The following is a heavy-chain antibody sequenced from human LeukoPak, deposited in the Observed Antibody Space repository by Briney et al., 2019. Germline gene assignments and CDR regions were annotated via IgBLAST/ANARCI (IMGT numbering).Heavy chain of an antibody. D-gene: IGHD7-27*01. V-gene: IGHV4-59*01. CDR1: GGSINSYY. Sequence: SETLSLTCTVSGGSINSYYWLWLRPPPGKGLARIGYIYYSGSTSYNPSLKSRVTISVDTSKNQFSLKLSSVTAADTAVYYCARFRLGSDYYHMDVWGKGTTVTVS. J-gene: IGHJ6*03. CDR2: IYYSGST. CDR3: ARFRLGSDYYHMDV.